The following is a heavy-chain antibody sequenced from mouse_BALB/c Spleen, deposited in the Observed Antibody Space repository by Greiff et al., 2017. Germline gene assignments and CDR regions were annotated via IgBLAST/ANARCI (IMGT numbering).Heavy chain of an antibody. CDR3: ARDGNYGAMDY. V-gene: IGHV1-54*01. CDR1: GYAFTNYL. D-gene: IGHD2-1*01. Sequence: VQLQQSGAELVRPGTSVKVSCKASGYAFTNYLIEWVKQRPGQGLEWIGVINPGSGGTNYNEKFKGKATLTADKSSSTAYMQLSSLTSDDSAVYFCARDGNYGAMDYWGQGTSVTVSS. CDR2: INPGSGGT. J-gene: IGHJ4*01.